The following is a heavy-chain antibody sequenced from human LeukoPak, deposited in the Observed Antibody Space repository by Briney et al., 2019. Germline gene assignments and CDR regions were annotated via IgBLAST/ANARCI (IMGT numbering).Heavy chain of an antibody. CDR2: IYTSGST. Sequence: SETLSLTCTVSGGSISSYYWSWIRQPAGKGLEWIGRIYTSGSTNYNPSLKSRVTMSVDTSKNQFSLKLSSVTAADTAVYYCARGEYQLPSAYYYYYYMDAWGKGTTVTVSS. CDR3: ARGEYQLPSAYYYYYYMDA. J-gene: IGHJ6*03. D-gene: IGHD2-2*01. CDR1: GGSISSYY. V-gene: IGHV4-4*07.